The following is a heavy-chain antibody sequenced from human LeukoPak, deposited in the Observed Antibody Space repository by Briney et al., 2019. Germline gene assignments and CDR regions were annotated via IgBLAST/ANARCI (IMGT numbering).Heavy chain of an antibody. J-gene: IGHJ5*02. Sequence: ASVKVSCKASGYTFTGYYMHWVRQAPGQGLEWMGRIKPNSGGTNYAQKFQGRVTMTRDTSISTAYMELSRLRSDDTAVYYCARTPLRIVVVTATKSWFDPWGQGTLVTVSS. D-gene: IGHD2-21*02. CDR1: GYTFTGYY. CDR2: IKPNSGGT. V-gene: IGHV1-2*06. CDR3: ARTPLRIVVVTATKSWFDP.